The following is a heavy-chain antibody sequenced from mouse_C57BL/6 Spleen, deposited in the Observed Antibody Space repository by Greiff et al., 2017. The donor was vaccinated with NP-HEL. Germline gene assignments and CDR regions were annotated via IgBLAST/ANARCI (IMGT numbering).Heavy chain of an antibody. D-gene: IGHD5-1*01. CDR1: GYSFTGYF. J-gene: IGHJ1*03. Sequence: EVKLMESGPELVKPGDSVKISCKASGYSFTGYFMNWVMQSHGKSLEWIGRINPYNGDTFYNQKFKGKATLTVDKSSSTAHMELRSLTSEDSAVYYCAVKGSTNWYFDVWGTGTTVTVSS. CDR2: INPYNGDT. V-gene: IGHV1-20*01. CDR3: AVKGSTNWYFDV.